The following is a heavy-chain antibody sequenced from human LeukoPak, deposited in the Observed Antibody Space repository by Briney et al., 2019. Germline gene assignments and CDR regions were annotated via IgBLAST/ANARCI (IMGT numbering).Heavy chain of an antibody. V-gene: IGHV4-38-2*02. CDR2: INYSGST. J-gene: IGHJ4*02. CDR1: GYSISSGYQ. D-gene: IGHD4-11*01. CDR3: ARSELNDYSRY. Sequence: TSETLSLTCSVSGYSISSGYQWGWIRQSPGKGLEWLGSINYSGSTYDNRSLKSRVTLSIDTSKNQFSLNVRAVTAADTAVYYCARSELNDYSRYWGQGILVIVSS.